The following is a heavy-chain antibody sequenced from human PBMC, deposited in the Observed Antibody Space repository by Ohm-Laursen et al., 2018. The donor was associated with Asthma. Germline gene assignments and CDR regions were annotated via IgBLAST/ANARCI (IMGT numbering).Heavy chain of an antibody. CDR2: IIPIFGTA. D-gene: IGHD2-2*01. CDR3: ARVGKYCSNTSCAYDAFDI. Sequence: SSVKVSCKASGGTFSSYAISWVRQAPGQGLEWMGGIIPIFGTANYAQKFQGRVTITADESTSTAYMELSSLRSEDTAVYYCARVGKYCSNTSCAYDAFDIWGQGTMVTVSS. CDR1: GGTFSSYA. V-gene: IGHV1-69*13. J-gene: IGHJ3*02.